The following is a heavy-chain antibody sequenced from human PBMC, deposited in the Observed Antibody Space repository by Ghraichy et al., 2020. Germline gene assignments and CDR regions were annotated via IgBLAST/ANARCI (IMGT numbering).Heavy chain of an antibody. CDR1: GDSMRSSSYY. CDR2: VSSSGTI. Sequence: ETLSLTCIVSGDSMRSSSYYWGWIRQPPGKGLEWIGSVSSSGTIYYNPSLQSRVTMSVDTSKNQFFLRLSSVTAADTAMYFCASEYSTSEFDYWGQGILVNVSS. V-gene: IGHV4-39*01. J-gene: IGHJ4*02. D-gene: IGHD6-13*01. CDR3: ASEYSTSEFDY.